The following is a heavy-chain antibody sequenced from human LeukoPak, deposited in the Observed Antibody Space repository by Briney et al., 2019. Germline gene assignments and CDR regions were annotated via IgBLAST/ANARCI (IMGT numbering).Heavy chain of an antibody. J-gene: IGHJ4*02. V-gene: IGHV3-30*18. D-gene: IGHD4-23*01. CDR2: ISYDGSNK. CDR3: ANGRTPTVVTPEFDY. Sequence: PGRSLRLSCAASGFTFSSNAMHWVRQAPGKGLEWVAAISYDGSNKYYADSVKGRFTISRDNSRNTLYLQMDSLRTEDTAVYYCANGRTPTVVTPEFDYWGQGTLVTVSS. CDR1: GFTFSSNA.